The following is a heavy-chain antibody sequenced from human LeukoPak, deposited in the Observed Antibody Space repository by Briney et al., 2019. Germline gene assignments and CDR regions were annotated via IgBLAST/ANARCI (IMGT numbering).Heavy chain of an antibody. J-gene: IGHJ4*02. CDR3: ARLRSYYYDSSGYALGY. CDR1: GYTFTSYA. Sequence: ASVKVSCKASGYTFTSYAMHWVRQAPGQRLEWMGWINAGNGNTKYSQKFQGRVTITRDTSASTAYMELSSLRSEDTAVYYCARLRSYYYDSSGYALGYWGQGTLVTVSS. V-gene: IGHV1-3*01. CDR2: INAGNGNT. D-gene: IGHD3-22*01.